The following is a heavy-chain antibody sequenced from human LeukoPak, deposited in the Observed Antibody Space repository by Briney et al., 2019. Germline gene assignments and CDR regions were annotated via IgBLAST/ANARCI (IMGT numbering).Heavy chain of an antibody. CDR3: ARVHSSGYSMFPLIDY. J-gene: IGHJ4*02. CDR1: GGSISSSSYY. Sequence: PSETLSLTCTVSGGSISSSSYYWGWIRQPPGKDLEWIRSYSESSYYTPFLKSQVTIFVDTSKNQSSLKLSAVTAADTAVYYCARVHSSGYSMFPLIDYWGQGTLVTVSS. V-gene: IGHV4-39*01. D-gene: IGHD3-22*01. CDR2: YSESS.